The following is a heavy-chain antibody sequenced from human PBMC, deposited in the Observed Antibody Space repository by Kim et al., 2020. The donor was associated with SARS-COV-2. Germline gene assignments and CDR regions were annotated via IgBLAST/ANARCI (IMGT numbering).Heavy chain of an antibody. V-gene: IGHV4-39*07. D-gene: IGHD6-19*01. CDR3: ASQWLAYFDY. CDR1: GGSISSSSYY. CDR2: IYYSGST. J-gene: IGHJ4*02. Sequence: SETLSLTCTVSGGSISSSSYYWGWIRQPPGKGLEWIGSIYYSGSTYYNPSLKSRVTISVDTSKNQFSLKLSSVTAADTAVYYCASQWLAYFDYWGQGTLVTVSS.